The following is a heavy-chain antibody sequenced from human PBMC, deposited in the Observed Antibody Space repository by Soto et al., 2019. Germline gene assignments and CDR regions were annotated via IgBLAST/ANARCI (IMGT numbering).Heavy chain of an antibody. CDR2: IWYDGSNK. Sequence: GGSLRLSCAASGFTFSSYGMHWVRQAPGKGLEWVAVIWYDGSNKYYADPVKGRFTISRDNSKNTLYLQMNSLRAEDTAVYYCARASGAAAVEGLYGMDVWGQGTTVTVSS. D-gene: IGHD6-13*01. V-gene: IGHV3-33*01. CDR3: ARASGAAAVEGLYGMDV. CDR1: GFTFSSYG. J-gene: IGHJ6*02.